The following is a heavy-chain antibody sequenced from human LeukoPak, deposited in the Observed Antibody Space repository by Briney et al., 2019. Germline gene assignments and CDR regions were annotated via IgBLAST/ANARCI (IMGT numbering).Heavy chain of an antibody. CDR2: INPNSGGT. J-gene: IGHJ4*02. CDR3: ARGGVLYYDSSGYYYDY. CDR1: GYTFTGHY. D-gene: IGHD3-22*01. Sequence: ASVKVSCKASGYTFTGHYMHWVRQAPGQGLEWMGWINPNSGGTNYAQKFQGWVTMTRDTSISTAYMELSRLRSDDTAVYYCARGGVLYYDSSGYYYDYWGQGTLVTVSS. V-gene: IGHV1-2*04.